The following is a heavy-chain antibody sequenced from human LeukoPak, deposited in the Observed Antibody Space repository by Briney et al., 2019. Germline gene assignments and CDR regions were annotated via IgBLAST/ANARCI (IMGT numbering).Heavy chain of an antibody. CDR2: ISGNSLNT. V-gene: IGHV3-21*01. Sequence: GGSLRLSCAASGFTFSSYTMTWVRQAPGKGLEWVSLISGNSLNTNYADSVKGRFTMSRDNAKNSLYLQMNSLRAEDTAVYYCARGLYGEECAFDIWGQGTMVTVSS. D-gene: IGHD4-17*01. CDR1: GFTFSSYT. CDR3: ARGLYGEECAFDI. J-gene: IGHJ3*02.